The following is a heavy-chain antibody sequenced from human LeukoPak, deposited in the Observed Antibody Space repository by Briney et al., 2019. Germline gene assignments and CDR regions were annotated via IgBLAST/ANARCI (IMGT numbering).Heavy chain of an antibody. CDR2: IYHSGST. V-gene: IGHV4-38-2*02. D-gene: IGHD6-13*01. Sequence: SETLSLTCTVSGYSISSGCYWGWIRQPPGKGLEWIGSIYHSGSTYYNPSLKSRVTISVDTSKNQFSLKLSSVTAADTAVYYCARDPSSSTWGRRTLVTVSS. J-gene: IGHJ5*02. CDR1: GYSISSGCY. CDR3: ARDPSSST.